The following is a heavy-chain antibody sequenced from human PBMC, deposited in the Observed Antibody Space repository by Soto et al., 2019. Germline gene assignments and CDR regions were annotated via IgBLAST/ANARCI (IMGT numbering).Heavy chain of an antibody. CDR1: GGSLSNCG. Sequence: SVKVSCKASGGSLSNCGISWVRQAPGQGLEWMGGIIPVFGTANYAQKFQGRVTITADESTNIVYMDVTSLRSEDTAVYYCARGDFTKIVVTTYYAIDVRAQRTTVTGSS. CDR3: ARGDFTKIVVTTYYAIDV. J-gene: IGHJ6*02. D-gene: IGHD3-22*01. V-gene: IGHV1-69*13. CDR2: IIPVFGTA.